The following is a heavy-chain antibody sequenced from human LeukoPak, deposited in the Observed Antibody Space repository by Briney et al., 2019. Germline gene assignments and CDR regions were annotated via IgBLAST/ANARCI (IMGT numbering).Heavy chain of an antibody. CDR2: IYSGGST. J-gene: IGHJ3*02. Sequence: GGSLRLSCAASGFTFDDYGLSWVRQAPGKGLEWVSVIYSGGSTYYADSVKGRFTISRDNSKNTLYLQMNSLRAEDTAVYYCAALPFYDSSGYYRNDAFDIWGQGTMVTVSS. CDR3: AALPFYDSSGYYRNDAFDI. D-gene: IGHD3-22*01. V-gene: IGHV3-53*01. CDR1: GFTFDDYG.